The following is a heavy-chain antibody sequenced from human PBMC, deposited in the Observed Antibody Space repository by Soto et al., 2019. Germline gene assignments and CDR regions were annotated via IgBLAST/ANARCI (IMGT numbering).Heavy chain of an antibody. Sequence: QVQLVESGGGVVQPGTSLRLSCAASGSTFSCCGMPWVRQAPGKGLEWVAIIWHDGSNEYYGDSVKGRFTVSRDNSMKMVYLEMNALIVDDTAVYYCARDGYCGHYYSSLDYWGHGTLVTVSS. D-gene: IGHD5-12*01. J-gene: IGHJ4*01. CDR3: ARDGYCGHYYSSLDY. V-gene: IGHV3-33*01. CDR1: GSTFSCCG. CDR2: IWHDGSNE.